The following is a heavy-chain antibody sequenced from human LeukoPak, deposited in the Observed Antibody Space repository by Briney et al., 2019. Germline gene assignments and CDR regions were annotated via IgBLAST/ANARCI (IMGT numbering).Heavy chain of an antibody. D-gene: IGHD3-9*01. CDR3: ATRGVLRYFDWSFSF. CDR2: FDPEDGET. CDR1: GYTLTELS. Sequence: ASVKVSCKVSGYTLTELSMHWVRQAPGKGLEWMGGFDPEDGETIYAQKFQGRVTMTEDTSTDTAYMELSSLRSEDTAVYYCATRGVLRYFDWSFSFWGQGTLVTVSS. V-gene: IGHV1-24*01. J-gene: IGHJ4*02.